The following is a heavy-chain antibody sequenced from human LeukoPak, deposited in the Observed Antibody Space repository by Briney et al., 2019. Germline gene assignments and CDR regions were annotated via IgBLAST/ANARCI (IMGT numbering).Heavy chain of an antibody. V-gene: IGHV3-53*01. CDR3: ARLLWFGELLPYFDY. D-gene: IGHD3-10*01. CDR2: IYSGGST. CDR1: GFTVSSNY. Sequence: PGGSLRLSCAASGFTVSSNYMSWVRQAPGKGLEWASVIYSGGSTYYADSVKGRFTISRDNSKNTLYLQMNSLRAEDTAVYYCARLLWFGELLPYFDYWGQGTLVTVSS. J-gene: IGHJ4*02.